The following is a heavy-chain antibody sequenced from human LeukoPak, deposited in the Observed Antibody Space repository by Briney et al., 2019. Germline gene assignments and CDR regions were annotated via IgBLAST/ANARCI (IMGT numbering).Heavy chain of an antibody. CDR3: ARPKAEYYYDSSGYFQFDY. Sequence: SVKASCKASGGTFSSYAISWVRQAPGQGLEWMGRIIPIFGTANYAQKFQGRVTITTDESTGTAYMELSSLRSEDTAVYYCARPKAEYYYDSSGYFQFDYWGQGTLVTVSS. CDR1: GGTFSSYA. V-gene: IGHV1-69*05. D-gene: IGHD3-22*01. CDR2: IIPIFGTA. J-gene: IGHJ4*02.